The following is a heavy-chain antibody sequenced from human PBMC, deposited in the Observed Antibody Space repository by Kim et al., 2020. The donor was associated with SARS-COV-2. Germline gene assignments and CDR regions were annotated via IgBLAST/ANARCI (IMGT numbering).Heavy chain of an antibody. J-gene: IGHJ3*02. D-gene: IGHD5-12*01. CDR2: ISGSGGST. CDR1: GFTFSSYA. Sequence: GGSLRLSCAASGFTFSSYAMSWVRQAPGKGLEWVSAISGSGGSTYYADSVKGRFTISRDNSKNTLYLQMNSLRAEDTAVYYCAKRYSVDIVATWGDAFDIWGQGTMVTVSS. V-gene: IGHV3-23*01. CDR3: AKRYSVDIVATWGDAFDI.